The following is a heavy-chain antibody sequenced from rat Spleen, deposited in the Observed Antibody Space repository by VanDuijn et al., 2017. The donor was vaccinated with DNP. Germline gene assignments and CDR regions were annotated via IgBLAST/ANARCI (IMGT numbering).Heavy chain of an antibody. CDR2: ITSSGGST. Sequence: EVQLVESGGGLVQPGRSLKLSCVASGFTFNHYWMTWIRQVPGKGLEWVASITSSGGSTYYPDSVKGRFTISRDNAKSTLYLQMDSLRSEDTATYYCARGSTSIYWYFDFWGPGTMVTVSS. J-gene: IGHJ1*01. V-gene: IGHV5-31*01. CDR1: GFTFNHYW. CDR3: ARGSTSIYWYFDF. D-gene: IGHD3-1*01.